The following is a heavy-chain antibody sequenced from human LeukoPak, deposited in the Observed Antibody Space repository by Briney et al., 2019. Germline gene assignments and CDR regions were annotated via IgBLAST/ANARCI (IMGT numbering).Heavy chain of an antibody. J-gene: IGHJ4*02. CDR1: GDSISSSRFY. Sequence: PSETLSLTCTVSGDSISSSRFYWAWIRQPPGKGLEWIESILYTGRTFYNPSLKSRVTISVDTSKNQFSLRLDSVTASDTAVYYCARRDVGATIDYWGQGTLVTVSS. V-gene: IGHV4-39*01. CDR2: ILYTGRT. CDR3: ARRDVGATIDY. D-gene: IGHD1-26*01.